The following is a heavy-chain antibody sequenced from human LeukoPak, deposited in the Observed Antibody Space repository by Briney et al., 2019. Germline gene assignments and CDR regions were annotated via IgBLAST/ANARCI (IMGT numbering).Heavy chain of an antibody. D-gene: IGHD2-2*01. Sequence: PSETLSLTCAVYGGSCSGSYWSWIRQPPGKGLEWIGSIYYSGSTYYNPSLKSRVTISVDTSKNQFSLKLSSVTAADTAVYYCAAPASHYCSSTSCYRFDYWGQGTLVTVSS. CDR1: GGSCSGSY. J-gene: IGHJ4*02. CDR2: IYYSGST. V-gene: IGHV4-34*01. CDR3: AAPASHYCSSTSCYRFDY.